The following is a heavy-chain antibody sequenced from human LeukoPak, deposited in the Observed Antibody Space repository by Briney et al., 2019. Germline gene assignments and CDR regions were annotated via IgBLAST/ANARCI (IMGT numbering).Heavy chain of an antibody. V-gene: IGHV3-33*01. CDR2: IWYDGINE. D-gene: IGHD6-13*01. CDR3: ARDKGSSRGENYYFDY. CDR1: GFTFSSSG. Sequence: GGSQLLSCASSGFTFSSSGMHWVRQAPGKGLERVALIWYDGINEYYADSVKGRFTISRDDSKNTLYLQINSLRAEDTAVYYCARDKGSSRGENYYFDYWGHGRLVTVSS. J-gene: IGHJ4*01.